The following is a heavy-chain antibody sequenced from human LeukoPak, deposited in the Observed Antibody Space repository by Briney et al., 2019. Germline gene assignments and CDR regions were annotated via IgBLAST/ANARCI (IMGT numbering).Heavy chain of an antibody. CDR1: GGSISSGSYY. Sequence: SQTLSLTCTVSGGSISSGSYYWSWIRQPAGKGLEWIGRIYTSGSTNYNPSLKSRVTISVDTSKNQFSLKLSSVTAADTAVYYCARETSVLRFLEWLSFDYWCQGTLVTVSS. V-gene: IGHV4-61*02. J-gene: IGHJ4*02. CDR3: ARETSVLRFLEWLSFDY. CDR2: IYTSGST. D-gene: IGHD3-3*01.